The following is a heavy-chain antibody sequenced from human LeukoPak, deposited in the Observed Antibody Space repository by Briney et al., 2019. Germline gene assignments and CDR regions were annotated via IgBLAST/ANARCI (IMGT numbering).Heavy chain of an antibody. J-gene: IGHJ6*02. D-gene: IGHD5-18*01. CDR1: GGTFSSYA. CDR3: ARSYGQIYYYYGMDV. Sequence: ASVKVSCKASGGTFSSYAISWVRQAPGQGLAWMGRIIPILGIANYAQKFQGRVTITADKSTSTAYMELSSLRSEDTAVYYCARSYGQIYYYYGMDVWGQGTTVTVSS. CDR2: IIPILGIA. V-gene: IGHV1-69*04.